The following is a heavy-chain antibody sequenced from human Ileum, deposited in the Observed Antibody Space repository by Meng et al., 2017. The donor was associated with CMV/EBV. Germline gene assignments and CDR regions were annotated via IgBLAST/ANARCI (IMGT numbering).Heavy chain of an antibody. V-gene: IGHV4-34*02. CDR2: VSHSGVT. D-gene: IGHD2-21*01. CDR1: GGSFSGYY. CDR3: AREPPFVPADS. Sequence: QVHLQQGGVGLLKPSETLSLPCAVYGGSFSGYYWSWIRQPPGKGLEWIAEVSHSGVTNYNPSLKSRVTISIDTSKNQFSLHLSSVTAADTAVYYCAREPPFVPADSWGQGTLVTVSS. J-gene: IGHJ4*02.